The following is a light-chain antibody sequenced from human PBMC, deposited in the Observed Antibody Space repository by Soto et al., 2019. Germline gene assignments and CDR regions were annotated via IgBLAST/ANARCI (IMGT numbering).Light chain of an antibody. CDR3: SSYTNSSTLVL. CDR1: SSDVGGYNF. J-gene: IGLJ2*01. CDR2: EVS. Sequence: QSALTQPASVSGSPGQSITISCTGTSSDVGGYNFVSWYQHHPGKAPKLIIYEVSNRPSGVSNRFSASKSGNTASLTIFGLQAEDEADYYCSSYTNSSTLVLFGGGTKLNVL. V-gene: IGLV2-14*01.